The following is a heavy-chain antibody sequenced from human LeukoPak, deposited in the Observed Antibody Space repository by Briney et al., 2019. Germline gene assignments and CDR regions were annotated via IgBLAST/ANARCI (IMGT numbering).Heavy chain of an antibody. D-gene: IGHD1-26*01. CDR2: ISSSSSTI. CDR3: ARVWDSSGSYSSGY. J-gene: IGHJ4*02. Sequence: SGGSLRLSCVASGFTFSSYSMNWVRQAPGKGLEWVSYISSSSSTIYYADSVKGRFTISRDNAKNSLYLQMNSLRAEDTAVYYCARVWDSSGSYSSGYWGQGTLVTVSS. CDR1: GFTFSSYS. V-gene: IGHV3-48*01.